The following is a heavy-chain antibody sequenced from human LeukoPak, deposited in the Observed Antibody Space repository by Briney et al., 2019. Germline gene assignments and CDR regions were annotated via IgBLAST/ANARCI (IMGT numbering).Heavy chain of an antibody. CDR3: ARDGSGGAYAWFDP. J-gene: IGHJ5*02. CDR2: IWYDGSKT. V-gene: IGHV3-33*01. D-gene: IGHD2-15*01. Sequence: GGSPRLSCAASGFTFNNCGFHWVRQAPGKGLEWVGVIWYDGSKTYYVDSVKGRFTISRGNSKNTVYLQMNSLRAEDTAMYYCARDGSGGAYAWFDPWGQGTLVTVSS. CDR1: GFTFNNCG.